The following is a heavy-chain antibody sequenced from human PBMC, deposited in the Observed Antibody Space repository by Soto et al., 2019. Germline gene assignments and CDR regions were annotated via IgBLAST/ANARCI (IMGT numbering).Heavy chain of an antibody. Sequence: SETLSLTCTVSGGSISSYYWSWIRQPPGKGLEWIGYIYYSGRTNYNPSLKSRVTISVDTSKNQFSLKLSSVTAADTAVYYCARHWWGAARTDYYYGMDVWGQGTTVTVSS. D-gene: IGHD6-6*01. CDR2: IYYSGRT. V-gene: IGHV4-59*01. CDR1: GGSISSYY. CDR3: ARHWWGAARTDYYYGMDV. J-gene: IGHJ6*02.